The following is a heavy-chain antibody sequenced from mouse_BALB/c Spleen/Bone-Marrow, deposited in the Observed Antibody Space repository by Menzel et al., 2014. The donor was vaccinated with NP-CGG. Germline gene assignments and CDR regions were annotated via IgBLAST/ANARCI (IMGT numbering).Heavy chain of an antibody. V-gene: IGHV1-14*01. CDR2: INPYNDGT. CDR1: GYTFTSYV. CDR3: SRKHYGNDGWYFDV. J-gene: IGHJ1*01. D-gene: IGHD2-1*01. Sequence: EVQLQQSGPELVKPGASVKMSCKASGYTFTSYVMHWVKQKPGQGLEWIGYINPYNDGTKYNEKFKGKATLTSDKSSSTAYMELSSLTSEDPAGYYCSRKHYGNDGWYFDVWGAGTTVPVP.